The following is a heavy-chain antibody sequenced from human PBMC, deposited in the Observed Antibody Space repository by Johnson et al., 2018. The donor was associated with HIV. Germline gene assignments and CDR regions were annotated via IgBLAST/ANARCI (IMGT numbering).Heavy chain of an antibody. D-gene: IGHD3-3*01. Sequence: VQLVESGGGLVKPGGSLRLSCAASGFSFSNAWMSWVRQVPGKGLEWVGRINSKIDGGTPDYAAPVKGRFTISRDDSETTVYLQMHSLKTEDTDVYYCTPNLWSGFYPDALEIWGQGTMVTVSS. CDR2: INSKIDGGTP. CDR1: GFSFSNAW. CDR3: TPNLWSGFYPDALEI. J-gene: IGHJ3*02. V-gene: IGHV3-15*01.